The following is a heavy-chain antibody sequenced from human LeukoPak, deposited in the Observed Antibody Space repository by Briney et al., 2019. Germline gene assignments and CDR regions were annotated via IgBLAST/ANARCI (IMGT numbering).Heavy chain of an antibody. J-gene: IGHJ6*03. CDR1: GYTFTSYG. CDR3: ARDNWNDYYYYYMDV. CDR2: ISAYNGNT. D-gene: IGHD1-1*01. Sequence: ASVKVSCKASGYTFTSYGISWVRQAPGQGLEWMGWISAYNGNTNYAQKLQGRVTMTTDTFTSTAYMELRSLRSDDTAVYYCARDNWNDYYYYYMDVWGKGTTVTVSS. V-gene: IGHV1-18*01.